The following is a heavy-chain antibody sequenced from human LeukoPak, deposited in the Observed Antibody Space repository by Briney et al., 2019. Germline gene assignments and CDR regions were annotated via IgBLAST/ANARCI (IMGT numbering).Heavy chain of an antibody. CDR2: ISPRGDIT. V-gene: IGHV3-23*01. Sequence: GGSLRLSCAASAFTFSNHGMNWVRQAPGKGLQWVSGISPRGDITYYADSVKGRFTISRDNSKNTLYLEVISLTAEDTAVYYCAKDDAWLQFGEWSQGTLVTVSS. D-gene: IGHD3-10*01. J-gene: IGHJ4*02. CDR3: AKDDAWLQFGE. CDR1: AFTFSNHG.